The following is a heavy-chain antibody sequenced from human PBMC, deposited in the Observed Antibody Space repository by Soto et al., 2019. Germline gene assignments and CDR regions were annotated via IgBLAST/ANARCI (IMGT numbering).Heavy chain of an antibody. Sequence: VGSLRLSCAASWFTVSSNYMSWVRQAPGKGLEWVSVIYSGGSTYYADSVKGRFTISRDNSRNTLCLQMNSLRAEDTAVYYCARVEGYNLFLWYWGQGTLVTVSS. CDR2: IYSGGST. V-gene: IGHV3-53*01. CDR1: WFTVSSNY. D-gene: IGHD5-12*01. CDR3: ARVEGYNLFLWY. J-gene: IGHJ4*02.